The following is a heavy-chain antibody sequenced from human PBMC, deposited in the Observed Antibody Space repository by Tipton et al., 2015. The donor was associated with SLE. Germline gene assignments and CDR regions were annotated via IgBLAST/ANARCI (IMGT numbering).Heavy chain of an antibody. J-gene: IGHJ2*01. D-gene: IGHD3-16*01. CDR2: IYYSGST. V-gene: IGHV4-61*01. Sequence: TLSLTCAVSGYSISSGYYWSWIRQPPGKGLEWIGYIYYSGSTNYNPSLKSRVTISVDTSKNQFSLKLTSVTAADTAVYYCARGWGYAERYRYFDLWGRGTLVTVSS. CDR1: GYSISSGYY. CDR3: ARGWGYAERYRYFDL.